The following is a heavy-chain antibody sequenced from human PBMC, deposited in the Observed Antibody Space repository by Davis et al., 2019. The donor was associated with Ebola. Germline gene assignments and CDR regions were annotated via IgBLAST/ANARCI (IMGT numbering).Heavy chain of an antibody. CDR1: GFTFSDYY. Sequence: GGSLRLSCAASGFTFSDYYMSWIRQAPGKGLEWVSYISTSGTTIYYADSVKGRFTISRDNSKNTLYLQMNSLRAEDTAVYYCAKAIIEMATNYYYYYGMDVWGQGTTVTVSS. CDR2: ISTSGTTI. D-gene: IGHD5-24*01. J-gene: IGHJ6*02. CDR3: AKAIIEMATNYYYYYGMDV. V-gene: IGHV3-11*01.